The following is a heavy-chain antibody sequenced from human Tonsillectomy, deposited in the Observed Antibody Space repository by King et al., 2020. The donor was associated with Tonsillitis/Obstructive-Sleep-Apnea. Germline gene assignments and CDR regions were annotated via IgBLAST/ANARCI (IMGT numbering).Heavy chain of an antibody. D-gene: IGHD4-11*01. CDR3: ARDTVFYSNPDYYYYYMDV. V-gene: IGHV3-48*02. J-gene: IGHJ6*03. Sequence: VQLVESGGGLVQPGGSLRLSCAAAGFTFSSFSMKWVRQAPGKGLEVVSYISISSSIIYYAHPVKRRFTISTDKAKNSLYLQMNSRRDEDTAVYYCARDTVFYSNPDYYYYYMDVWGKGTTVTVSS. CDR2: ISISSSII. CDR1: GFTFSSFS.